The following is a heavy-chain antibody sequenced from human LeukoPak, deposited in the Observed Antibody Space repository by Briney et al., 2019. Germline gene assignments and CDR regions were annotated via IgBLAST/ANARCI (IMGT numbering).Heavy chain of an antibody. V-gene: IGHV1-2*02. D-gene: IGHD6-19*01. Sequence: ASVKVSCKASGYTFTGYYMHWVRQAPGQGLEWMGWINPNSGGTNYAQKFQGRVTMTRDTSISTAYMELSRLRSDDTAVYYCAEGVYSSGWYAFDYWGQGTLVTVSS. CDR3: AEGVYSSGWYAFDY. CDR2: INPNSGGT. CDR1: GYTFTGYY. J-gene: IGHJ4*02.